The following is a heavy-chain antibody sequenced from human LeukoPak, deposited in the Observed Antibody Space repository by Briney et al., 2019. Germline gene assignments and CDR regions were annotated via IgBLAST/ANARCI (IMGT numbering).Heavy chain of an antibody. Sequence: GGPLNLSCQAPGSTFVSIWITWFRKAQGKGLNWLATIKKDGGIKYYVDSVKGRFTISRDNAKNSLYLQMNSLRAEDTAVYYCARLYCSSTSCYGGVYYYYYMDVWGKGTTVTVSS. CDR2: IKKDGGIK. D-gene: IGHD2-2*01. J-gene: IGHJ6*03. CDR3: ARLYCSSTSCYGGVYYYYYMDV. CDR1: GSTFVSIW. V-gene: IGHV3-7*01.